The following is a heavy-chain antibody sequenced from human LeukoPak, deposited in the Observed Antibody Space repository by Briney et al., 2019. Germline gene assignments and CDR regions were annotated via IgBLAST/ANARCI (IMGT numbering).Heavy chain of an antibody. CDR1: GVTFSDFG. CDR2: ICNDGSNE. D-gene: IGHD4-11*01. J-gene: IGHJ4*02. Sequence: AGTLRLSCAASGVTFSDFGMHWVRQAPGKGLEWVGVICNDGSNEYYAAPMKGRFTTARTNSKHTVSLQRNSLKAEATAVYYCAKDAQRGFDYSNSLEYWGQGTLVTVSS. V-gene: IGHV3-33*06. CDR3: AKDAQRGFDYSNSLEY.